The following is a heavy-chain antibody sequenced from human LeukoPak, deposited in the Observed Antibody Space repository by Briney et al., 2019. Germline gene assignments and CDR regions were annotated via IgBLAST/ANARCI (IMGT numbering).Heavy chain of an antibody. CDR3: AREYGEPGYYDSSGYYYGVAFDI. Sequence: ASVKVSCKASGYTFTSYGISWVRQAPGQGLEWMEWISAYNGNTNYAQKLQGRVTMTTDTSTSTAYMELRSLRSDDTAVYYCAREYGEPGYYDSSGYYYGVAFDIWGQGTMVTVSS. J-gene: IGHJ3*02. CDR1: GYTFTSYG. CDR2: ISAYNGNT. D-gene: IGHD3-22*01. V-gene: IGHV1-18*01.